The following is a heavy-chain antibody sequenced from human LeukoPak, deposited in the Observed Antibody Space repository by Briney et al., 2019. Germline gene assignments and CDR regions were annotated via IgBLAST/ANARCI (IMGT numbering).Heavy chain of an antibody. CDR1: GFTFSTXW. J-gene: IGHJ4*02. D-gene: IGHD1-26*01. V-gene: IGHV3-7*04. Sequence: GGSLRLSCAASGFTFSTXWXXWVRQAPGXXXXXXXXXXXXESTTYYVDSVKGRXXLSRDNAKNSLYLQMYSLRVDDTAVYYCARDSPAGSNWRSEPTFDFWGQGNLVTVSS. CDR3: ARDSPAGSNWRSEPTFDF. CDR2: XXXXESTT.